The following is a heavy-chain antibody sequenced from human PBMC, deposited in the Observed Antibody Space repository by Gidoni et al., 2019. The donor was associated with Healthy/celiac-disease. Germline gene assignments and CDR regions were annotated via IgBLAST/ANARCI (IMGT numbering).Heavy chain of an antibody. Sequence: QVQLVESGGGVVQPGRSLRLSCAASGFTFSSYAMHWVRQAPGKGLEWVAVISYDGSNKYYADSVKGRFTISRDNSKNTLYLQMNSLRAEDTAVYYCARAAGLVVAATFDYWGQGTLVTVSS. CDR3: ARAAGLVVAATFDY. D-gene: IGHD2-15*01. V-gene: IGHV3-30-3*01. J-gene: IGHJ4*02. CDR1: GFTFSSYA. CDR2: ISYDGSNK.